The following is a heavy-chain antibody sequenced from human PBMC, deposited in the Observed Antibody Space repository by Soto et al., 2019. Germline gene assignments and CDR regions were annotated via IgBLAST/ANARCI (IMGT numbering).Heavy chain of an antibody. CDR2: NTGSGDNT. CDR1: GFTFSSYS. CDR3: AKEAAVAGMGYFDH. J-gene: IGHJ4*02. D-gene: IGHD6-19*01. V-gene: IGHV3-23*01. Sequence: GGSLRLSCAASGFTFSSYSMNWVRQAPGKGLEWVSANTGSGDNTYYAASVEGRFTVSRDNPTNTLYLQLNSLTAEDTAVYYCAKEAAVAGMGYFDHWGQGTLVTVSS.